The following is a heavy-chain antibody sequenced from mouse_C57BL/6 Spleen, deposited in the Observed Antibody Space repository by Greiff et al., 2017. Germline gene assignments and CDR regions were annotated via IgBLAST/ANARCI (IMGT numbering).Heavy chain of an antibody. J-gene: IGHJ4*01. CDR1: GYTFTDYE. D-gene: IGHD2-14*01. V-gene: IGHV1-15*01. Sequence: QVQLQESGAELVRPGASVTLSCKASGYTFTDYEMHWVKQTPVHGLEWIGAIDPETGGTAYNQKFKGKAILTADKSSSTAYMELRSLTSEDSAVYYCTRGTLDYAMDYWGQGTSVTVSS. CDR3: TRGTLDYAMDY. CDR2: IDPETGGT.